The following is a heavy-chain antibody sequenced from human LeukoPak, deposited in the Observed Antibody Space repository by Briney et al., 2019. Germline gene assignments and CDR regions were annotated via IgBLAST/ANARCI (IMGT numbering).Heavy chain of an antibody. D-gene: IGHD3-16*01. J-gene: IGHJ6*03. V-gene: IGHV1-18*01. CDR1: GYTFTSYG. Sequence: ASVKVSCKASGYTFTSYGVTWVRQAPGQGLEWMGWISAYNGNTNYAQKLQGRVTMTTDTSTSTAYMELGSLRSDDTAVYYCARDPGQRGGYYYYYYMDVWGKGTTVTVSS. CDR2: ISAYNGNT. CDR3: ARDPGQRGGYYYYYYMDV.